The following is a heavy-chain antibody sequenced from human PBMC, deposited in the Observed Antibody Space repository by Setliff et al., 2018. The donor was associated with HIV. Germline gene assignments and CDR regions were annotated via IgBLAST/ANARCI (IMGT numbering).Heavy chain of an antibody. CDR2: IYTSGST. CDR1: GGSISSGSYY. Sequence: PSETLSLTCTVSGGSISSGSYYWSWIRQPAGKGLEWIGRIYTSGSTNYNPSLKSRVTISVDTSKNQFPLKLSSVTAADTAVYYCARSHFYCSGGSCYSGYFDYWGQGTLVTVSS. V-gene: IGHV4-61*02. CDR3: ARSHFYCSGGSCYSGYFDY. J-gene: IGHJ4*02. D-gene: IGHD2-15*01.